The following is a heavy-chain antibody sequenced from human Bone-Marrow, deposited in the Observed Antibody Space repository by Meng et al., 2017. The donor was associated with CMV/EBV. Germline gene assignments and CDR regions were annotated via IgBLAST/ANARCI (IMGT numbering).Heavy chain of an antibody. CDR2: ISSSSSYI. J-gene: IGHJ4*02. D-gene: IGHD1-26*01. Sequence: GESLKISCAASGFTFSSYSMNWVRQAPGKGLEWVSSISSSSSYIYYADSVKRRFTISRDNAKNSLYLQMNSLRAEDTAVYYCASGSQGSIFDYWGQGTLVTVSS. CDR1: GFTFSSYS. CDR3: ASGSQGSIFDY. V-gene: IGHV3-21*01.